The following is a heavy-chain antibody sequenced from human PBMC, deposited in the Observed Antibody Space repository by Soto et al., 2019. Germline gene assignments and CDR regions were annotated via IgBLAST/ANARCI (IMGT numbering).Heavy chain of an antibody. CDR2: INPNSGGT. V-gene: IGHV1-2*04. Sequence: ASVKVSCKASGYTFTGYYMHWVRQAPGQGLEWMGWINPNSGGTNYAQKFQGWGTMTRDTSISTAYMELSRLRSDDTAVYYCARGGAYCSSTSCYSGITMVRGVISAFDIWGQGTMVTVSS. CDR3: ARGGAYCSSTSCYSGITMVRGVISAFDI. D-gene: IGHD2-2*01. J-gene: IGHJ3*02. CDR1: GYTFTGYY.